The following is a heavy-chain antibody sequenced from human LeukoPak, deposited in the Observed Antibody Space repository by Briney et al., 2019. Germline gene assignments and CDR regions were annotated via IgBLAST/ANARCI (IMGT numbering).Heavy chain of an antibody. V-gene: IGHV1-46*01. Sequence: ASVKVSCKASGYTFTIFHIHWVRQAPGQGLEWMGMINPSDGSTSYAQKFQGRVTMTSDRSTSTVAMDLSSLRSDDTAVYYCARESRFRLLRNVSDIWGQGAMVTVSS. CDR1: GYTFTIFH. CDR3: ARESRFRLLRNVSDI. D-gene: IGHD5-12*01. CDR2: INPSDGST. J-gene: IGHJ3*02.